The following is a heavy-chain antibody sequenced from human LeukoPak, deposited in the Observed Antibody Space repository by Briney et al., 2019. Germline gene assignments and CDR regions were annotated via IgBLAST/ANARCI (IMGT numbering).Heavy chain of an antibody. Sequence: SQTLSLTCTVSGGSITSRDSSWSWIRQPPGKGLEWIGEINHSGSTNYSPSLKSRVTISVDTSKNQFSLKLSSVTAADTAVYYCARGLSSGWYSGDYWGQGTLVTVSS. J-gene: IGHJ4*02. CDR2: INHSGST. V-gene: IGHV4-30-2*01. D-gene: IGHD6-19*01. CDR3: ARGLSSGWYSGDY. CDR1: GGSITSRDSS.